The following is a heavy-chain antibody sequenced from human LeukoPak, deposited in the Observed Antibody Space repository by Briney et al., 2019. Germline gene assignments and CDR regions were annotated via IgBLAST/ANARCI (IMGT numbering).Heavy chain of an antibody. CDR2: ISYDGSNK. Sequence: GRSLRLSCAASGFTFSSYGMHWVRQAPGKGLEWVAVISYDGSNKYYADSVKGRFTIFRDNSKNTLYLQMNSLRAEDTAVYYCAKDPGYNYGMDVWGQGTTVTVSS. CDR1: GFTFSSYG. CDR3: AKDPGYNYGMDV. V-gene: IGHV3-30*18. J-gene: IGHJ6*02.